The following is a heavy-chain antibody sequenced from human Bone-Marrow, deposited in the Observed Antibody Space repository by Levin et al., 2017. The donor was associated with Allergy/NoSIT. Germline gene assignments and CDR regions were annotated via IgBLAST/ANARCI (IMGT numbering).Heavy chain of an antibody. D-gene: IGHD6-19*01. J-gene: IGHJ5*02. Sequence: GASVKVSCKASGYTFTNYGITWVRQAPGQGLEWMGWISAYNGNTNYGQKFQGRVTMTIDTSTTTAYMELRSLRSDDTAVYYCAGDQVVAGSYWFDPWGQGTLVTVSS. CDR1: GYTFTNYG. CDR2: ISAYNGNT. CDR3: AGDQVVAGSYWFDP. V-gene: IGHV1-18*01.